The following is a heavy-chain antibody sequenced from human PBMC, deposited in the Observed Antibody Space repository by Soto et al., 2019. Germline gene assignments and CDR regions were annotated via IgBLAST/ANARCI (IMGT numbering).Heavy chain of an antibody. J-gene: IGHJ3*02. CDR3: ARDAGYDFWSGYYRIGDAFDI. CDR2: MNPNSGNT. Sequence: ASVKVSCKASGYTFTSYDINWVRQATGQGLEWVGWMNPNSGNTGYAQKFQGRVTMTRNTSISTAYMELSSLRSEDTAVYYCARDAGYDFWSGYYRIGDAFDIWGQGTMVNVS. V-gene: IGHV1-8*01. D-gene: IGHD3-3*01. CDR1: GYTFTSYD.